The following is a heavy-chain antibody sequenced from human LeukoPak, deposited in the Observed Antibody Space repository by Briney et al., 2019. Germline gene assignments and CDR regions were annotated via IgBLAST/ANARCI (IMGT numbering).Heavy chain of an antibody. CDR1: GFTFSRNS. CDR2: ISTDSRTI. J-gene: IGHJ4*03. Sequence: PGGSLRLSCAPSGFTFSRNSMNWVRQAPGKGLEWVGYISTDSRTIYSGDSVKGRISISRDNDKSLLYLQMENLRVEDTAVYYCTTYFDSTGYLEEAYHTWGQGTLVTVSA. V-gene: IGHV3-48*01. CDR3: TTYFDSTGYLEEAYHT. D-gene: IGHD3-9*01.